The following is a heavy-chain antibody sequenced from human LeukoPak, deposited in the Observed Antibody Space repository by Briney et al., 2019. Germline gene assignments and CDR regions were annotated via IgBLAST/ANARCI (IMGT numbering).Heavy chain of an antibody. V-gene: IGHV3-30*04. CDR2: ISYDGSNK. CDR1: GFTFSSYA. Sequence: PGRSLRLSCAASGFTFSSYAMHWVRQAPGKGLEGVAVISYDGSNKYYADSVKGRFTISRDNSKNTLYLQMNSLRAEDTAVYYCTGSEHYYYYYGMDVWGQGTTVTVSS. CDR3: TGSEHYYYYYGMDV. D-gene: IGHD3-10*01. J-gene: IGHJ6*02.